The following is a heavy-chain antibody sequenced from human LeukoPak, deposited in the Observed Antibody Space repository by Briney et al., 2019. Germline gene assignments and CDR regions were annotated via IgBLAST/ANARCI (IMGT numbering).Heavy chain of an antibody. CDR1: GYTFISYA. J-gene: IGHJ5*02. V-gene: IGHV1-3*03. CDR2: MNAGNGNT. CDR3: ARGFGNGNWFDP. D-gene: IGHD3-3*01. Sequence: ASVKVSCKSSGYTFISYAMHWVRQAPGQRLERMGWMNAGNGNTKYSQKFQGRVTITRDTSASTAYMELSSLKSEDMAVYYCARGFGNGNWFDPWGQGTLVTVSS.